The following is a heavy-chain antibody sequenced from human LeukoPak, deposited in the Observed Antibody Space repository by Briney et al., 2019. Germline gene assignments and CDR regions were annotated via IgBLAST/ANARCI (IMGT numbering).Heavy chain of an antibody. CDR3: ARGLRGNGY. J-gene: IGHJ4*02. CDR2: INHSGST. Sequence: SETLSLTCAVYGGSFSGYYWSWIRQPPGKGLEWIGEINHSGSTNYNPSLKSRVTISVDTSKNQFSLKLSSVTAADTAVYYCARGLRGNGYWGQGTLVTVSS. D-gene: IGHD4-23*01. V-gene: IGHV4-34*01. CDR1: GGSFSGYY.